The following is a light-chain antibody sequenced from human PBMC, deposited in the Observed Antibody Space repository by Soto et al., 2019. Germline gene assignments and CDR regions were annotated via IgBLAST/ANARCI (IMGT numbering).Light chain of an antibody. Sequence: MYKSPSALSANKGDRVSITCRASQSISSYLNWYQQKPGKAPKLLIYAASSLQSGVPSRFSGSGSGTDFTLTISILQPEDFATYYSQQSYITPVTFGQGTKL. CDR1: QSISSY. J-gene: IGKJ1*01. CDR3: QQSYITPVT. CDR2: AAS. V-gene: IGKV1-39*01.